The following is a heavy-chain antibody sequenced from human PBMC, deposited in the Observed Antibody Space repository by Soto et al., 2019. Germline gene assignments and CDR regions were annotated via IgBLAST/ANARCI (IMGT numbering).Heavy chain of an antibody. CDR1: GFTFSDYY. CDR3: VRVRGYYDSSGFDY. J-gene: IGHJ4*02. V-gene: IGHV3-11*01. Sequence: QVQLVESGGGLVKPGGSLRLSCAASGFTFSDYYMSWIRQAPGKGLEWVSYISGGGGSTIQYADSVKGRFTISRDNAKKSLYLQMNSLRAEDTAVYYCVRVRGYYDSSGFDYWGQGTLVTVSS. D-gene: IGHD3-22*01. CDR2: ISGGGGSTI.